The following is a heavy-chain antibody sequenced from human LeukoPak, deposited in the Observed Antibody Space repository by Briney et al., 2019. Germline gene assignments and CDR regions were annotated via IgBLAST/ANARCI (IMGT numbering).Heavy chain of an antibody. J-gene: IGHJ4*02. V-gene: IGHV3-20*04. CDR2: INWSADST. CDR1: GFTFHEYA. CDR3: ARDRTTVYLWGSYRGTFDH. Sequence: PGGSLRLSCAVSGFTFHEYAMSWVRQAPGRGLEWVSGINWSADSTGYADSVKGRFTISRDNAKNSLYLQMDSLRAEDTAFYYCARDRTTVYLWGSYRGTFDHWGQGILVTVSS. D-gene: IGHD3-16*02.